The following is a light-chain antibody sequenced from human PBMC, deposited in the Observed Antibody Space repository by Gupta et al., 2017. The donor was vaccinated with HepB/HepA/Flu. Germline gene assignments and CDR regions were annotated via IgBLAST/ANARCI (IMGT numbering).Light chain of an antibody. CDR3: CSYAGSDVV. Sequence: QSALTQPRSVSGSPGQSVTISCTGTRSDVGGYNYVSWYQQHPGKAPKLMIYDVSKRPSGVPDRFSGSKSGNTASLTISGLQAEDEAGYYCCSYAGSDVVFGGGTKLTVL. J-gene: IGLJ2*01. CDR1: RSDVGGYNY. CDR2: DVS. V-gene: IGLV2-11*01.